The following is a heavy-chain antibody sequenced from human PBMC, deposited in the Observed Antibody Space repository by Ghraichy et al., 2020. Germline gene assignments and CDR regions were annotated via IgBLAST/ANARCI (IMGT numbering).Heavy chain of an antibody. CDR2: IKQDGSEK. CDR1: GFTFSSYW. CDR3: ARLGIAARPGYYYGMDV. D-gene: IGHD6-6*01. J-gene: IGHJ6*02. V-gene: IGHV3-7*03. Sequence: GGSLRLSCAASGFTFSSYWMSWVRQAPGKGLEWVANIKQDGSEKYYVDSVKGRFTISRDNAKNSLYLQMNSLRAADTAVYYCARLGIAARPGYYYGMDVWGQETPVTVSS.